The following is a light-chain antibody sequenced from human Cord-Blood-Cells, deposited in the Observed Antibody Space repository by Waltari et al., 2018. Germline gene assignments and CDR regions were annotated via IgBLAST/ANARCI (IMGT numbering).Light chain of an antibody. Sequence: EIVLTQSPATLPLSPGEQATLSCRASQSVRSYLAWYQQKPGQAPRLPIYDASNRATGIPARFSGSGSGTDFTLTISSLEPEDFAVYYCQQRSNWPWTFGQGTKVEIK. CDR3: QQRSNWPWT. CDR1: QSVRSY. CDR2: DAS. J-gene: IGKJ1*01. V-gene: IGKV3-11*01.